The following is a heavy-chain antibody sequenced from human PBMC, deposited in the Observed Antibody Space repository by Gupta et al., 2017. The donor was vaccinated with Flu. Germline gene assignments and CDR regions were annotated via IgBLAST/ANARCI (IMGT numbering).Heavy chain of an antibody. CDR1: GGSISSSSYY. CDR2: IYYSGST. D-gene: IGHD2-21*02. Sequence: QLQLQESGPGLVKPSETLSLTCTVSGGSISSSSYYWGWIRQPPGKGLEWIGSIYYSGSTYYNPSLKSRVTISVDTSKNQFSLKLSSVTAADTAVYYCARPMPYCGGDCLAPDDAFDIWGQGTMVTVSS. V-gene: IGHV4-39*01. J-gene: IGHJ3*02. CDR3: ARPMPYCGGDCLAPDDAFDI.